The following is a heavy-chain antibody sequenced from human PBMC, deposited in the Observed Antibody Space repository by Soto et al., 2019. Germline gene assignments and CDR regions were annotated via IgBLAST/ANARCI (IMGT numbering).Heavy chain of an antibody. D-gene: IGHD4-4*01. CDR1: GYTFTSYG. CDR2: ISAYNGNT. Sequence: VASVKVSCKASGYTFTSYGISWVRQAPGQGLEWMGWISAYNGNTNYAQKLQGRVTMTTDTSTSTAYMELRSLRSDDTAVYYCARPFTVTETRYGVDVWGQGTTVTVSS. J-gene: IGHJ6*02. CDR3: ARPFTVTETRYGVDV. V-gene: IGHV1-18*01.